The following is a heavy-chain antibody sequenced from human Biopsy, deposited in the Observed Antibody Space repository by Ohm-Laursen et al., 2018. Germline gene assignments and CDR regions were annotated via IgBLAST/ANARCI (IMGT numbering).Heavy chain of an antibody. J-gene: IGHJ4*02. Sequence: PGTLSLTCAVSGYSISSDYRWGWIRQAPGKTLEWLGNIFKDGNTHYNPSLRSRLIISIDTPKNQFSLMMTSVSGADTAVYFCARVGSGWAPFDKWGPGTLVTVSS. CDR2: IFKDGNT. CDR3: ARVGSGWAPFDK. CDR1: GYSISSDYR. D-gene: IGHD6-19*01. V-gene: IGHV4-38-2*01.